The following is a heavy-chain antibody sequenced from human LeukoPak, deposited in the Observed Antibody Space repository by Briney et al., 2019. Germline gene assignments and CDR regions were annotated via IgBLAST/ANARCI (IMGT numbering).Heavy chain of an antibody. CDR3: ARHSDGSGSYYSPIDY. D-gene: IGHD3-10*01. Sequence: SETLSLTCTVPGGSISSSSYYWGWIRQPPGKGPEWIGSIYYSGSTYYNPSLKSRVTISVDTSKNQFSLKLSSVTAADTAVYYCARHSDGSGSYYSPIDYWGQGTLVTVSS. CDR2: IYYSGST. V-gene: IGHV4-39*01. CDR1: GGSISSSSYY. J-gene: IGHJ4*02.